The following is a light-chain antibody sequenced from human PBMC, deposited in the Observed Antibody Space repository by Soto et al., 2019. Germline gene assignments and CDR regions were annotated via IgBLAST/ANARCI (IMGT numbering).Light chain of an antibody. CDR2: EVT. J-gene: IGLJ1*01. CDR3: TTFRVSHLYD. Sequence: QSVLTQPASVSGSPGQTITISCTGTSRDVGGYNAVSWYQHHPGKAPKLIIYEVTHRPSGVSDRFSASKSVNTASLTISGLQADDEADYYSTTFRVSHLYDFGTGTKVTVL. CDR1: SRDVGGYNA. V-gene: IGLV2-14*01.